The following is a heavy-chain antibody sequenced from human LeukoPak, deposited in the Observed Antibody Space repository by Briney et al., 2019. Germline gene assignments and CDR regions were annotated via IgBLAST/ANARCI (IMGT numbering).Heavy chain of an antibody. CDR1: GFTFDDYA. CDR3: ARRPYGSGSYHDY. V-gene: IGHV4-59*08. Sequence: LRLSCAASGFTFDDYAMHWVRQAPGKGLEWIGYIYYSGSTNYNPSLESRVTISVDTSKNQFSLKLSSVTAADTAVYYCARRPYGSGSYHDYWGRGTLVTVSS. CDR2: IYYSGST. D-gene: IGHD3-10*01. J-gene: IGHJ4*02.